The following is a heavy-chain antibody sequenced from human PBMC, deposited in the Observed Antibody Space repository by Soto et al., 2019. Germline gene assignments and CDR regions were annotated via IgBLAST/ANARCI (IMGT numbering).Heavy chain of an antibody. Sequence: LSLTCTVSGGSISSYYWSWIRQPPGKGLEWIGYIYYSGSTNYNPSLKSRVTISVDTSKNQFSLKLSSVTAADTAVYYCARLDGRGNYYGMDVWGQGTTVTVSS. CDR3: ARLDGRGNYYGMDV. D-gene: IGHD2-15*01. CDR1: GGSISSYY. CDR2: IYYSGST. V-gene: IGHV4-59*01. J-gene: IGHJ6*02.